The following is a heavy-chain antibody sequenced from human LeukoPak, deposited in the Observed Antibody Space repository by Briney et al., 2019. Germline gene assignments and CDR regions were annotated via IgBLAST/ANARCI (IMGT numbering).Heavy chain of an antibody. Sequence: TGGSLRLSCAASGFTFSSYSMNWVRQAPGKGLEWVSSISSSSSYIYYADSVKGRFTISRDNAKNSLYLQMNSLRAEDTAVYYCARDALTYYYDSSGPANWGQGTLVTVSS. D-gene: IGHD3-22*01. CDR1: GFTFSSYS. CDR2: ISSSSSYI. V-gene: IGHV3-21*01. J-gene: IGHJ4*02. CDR3: ARDALTYYYDSSGPAN.